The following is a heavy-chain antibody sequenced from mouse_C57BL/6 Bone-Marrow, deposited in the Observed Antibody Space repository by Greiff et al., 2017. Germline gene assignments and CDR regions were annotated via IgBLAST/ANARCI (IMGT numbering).Heavy chain of an antibody. CDR3: ARPTEYYYYAMDY. CDR2: IYPGSGST. V-gene: IGHV1-55*01. Sequence: QVQLQQSGAALVQPGASVKMSCKASGYTFTDYWITWVKQRPGQGLEWLGDIYPGSGSTNYNEKFKSKATLTVDTSSSTAYMQLSSLTSEDSAVYYCARPTEYYYYAMDYWGQGTSVTVSS. D-gene: IGHD1-1*01. J-gene: IGHJ4*01. CDR1: GYTFTDYW.